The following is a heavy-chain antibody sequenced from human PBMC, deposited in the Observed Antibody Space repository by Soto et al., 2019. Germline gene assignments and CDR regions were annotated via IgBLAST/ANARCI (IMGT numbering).Heavy chain of an antibody. CDR1: GGTFSSYT. CDR2: IIPILGIA. V-gene: IGHV1-69*02. J-gene: IGHJ6*02. CDR3: ATADIVVVPAAPPHYGMDV. Sequence: QVQLVQSGAEVKKPGSSVKVSCKASGGTFSSYTISWVRQAPGQGLEWMGRIIPILGIANYAQKFQGRVTITADKSTRTAYMELSSLRSEDTAVYYCATADIVVVPAAPPHYGMDVWGQGTTVTVSS. D-gene: IGHD2-2*01.